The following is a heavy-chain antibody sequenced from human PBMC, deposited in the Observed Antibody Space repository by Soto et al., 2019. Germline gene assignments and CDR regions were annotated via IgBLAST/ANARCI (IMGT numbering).Heavy chain of an antibody. J-gene: IGHJ4*02. Sequence: SETLSLTCTVSSGSISTYWWSWIRQPPRKGLEWIGYIYYSGSTNYNPSLKSRVTISVDTSKNQFSLKLTSVTAADTAVYYCARSRGSTRSFDYWGQGTLVTVSS. CDR1: SGSISTYW. CDR2: IYYSGST. V-gene: IGHV4-59*01. CDR3: ARSRGSTRSFDY. D-gene: IGHD2-15*01.